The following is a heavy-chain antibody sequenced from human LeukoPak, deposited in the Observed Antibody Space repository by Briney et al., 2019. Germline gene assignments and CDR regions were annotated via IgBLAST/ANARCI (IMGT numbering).Heavy chain of an antibody. CDR2: IYHSGST. CDR1: GYSISSGYY. Sequence: SETLSLTCAVSGYSISSGYYWGWIRQPPGKGLEWIGSIYHSGSTYYNPSLKSRVTISVDTSKNQFSLKLSSVTAADTAVYYCAKPIVSDSSGWREGGYWGQGTLVTVSS. J-gene: IGHJ4*02. D-gene: IGHD6-19*01. CDR3: AKPIVSDSSGWREGGY. V-gene: IGHV4-38-2*01.